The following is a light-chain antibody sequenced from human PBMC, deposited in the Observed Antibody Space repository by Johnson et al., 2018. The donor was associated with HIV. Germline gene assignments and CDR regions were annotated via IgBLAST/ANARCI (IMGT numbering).Light chain of an antibody. CDR2: ENN. CDR1: TSNIGNKY. V-gene: IGLV1-51*02. CDR3: GTWDSSLSAGRGV. J-gene: IGLJ1*01. Sequence: QSVLTQPPSVSAAPGQKVTISCSGSTSNIGNKYVSWYQHLPGTAPKLLIYENNKRPSGIPDRFSGYKSGTSATLGITGLQTGDEADYYCGTWDSSLSAGRGVFGTGTKVTVL.